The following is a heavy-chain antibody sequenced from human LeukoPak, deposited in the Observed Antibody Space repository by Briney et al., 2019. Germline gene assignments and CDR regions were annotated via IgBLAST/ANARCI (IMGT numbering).Heavy chain of an antibody. D-gene: IGHD2-8*02. Sequence: SEILSLTCTVSGGSISRGSYYWSWIRQPPEKGLEWIGYIYYSGSTNYNPSLKSRVTISVDTSKNQFSLKLSSVTAADTAVYYCARDTGNWFDPWGQGTLVTVSS. CDR3: ARDTGNWFDP. CDR1: GGSISRGSYY. V-gene: IGHV4-61*01. J-gene: IGHJ5*02. CDR2: IYYSGST.